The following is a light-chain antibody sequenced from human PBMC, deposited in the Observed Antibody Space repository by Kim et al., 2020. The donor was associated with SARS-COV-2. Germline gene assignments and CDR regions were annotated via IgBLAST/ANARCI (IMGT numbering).Light chain of an antibody. J-gene: IGKJ4*01. V-gene: IGKV3-20*01. Sequence: PGERAPLSCRASQSVSSSYLAWYQQKPGQAPRLLIYGASSRATGIPDRFSGSGSGTDFTLTISRLEPEDFAVYYCQQYGSSPPLTFGGGTKVEIK. CDR3: QQYGSSPPLT. CDR1: QSVSSSY. CDR2: GAS.